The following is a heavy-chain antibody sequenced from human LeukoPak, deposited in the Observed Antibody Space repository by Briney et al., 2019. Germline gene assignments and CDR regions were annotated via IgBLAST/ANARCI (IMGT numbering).Heavy chain of an antibody. D-gene: IGHD6-19*01. CDR3: ARESPDPLSGWYANWFDP. CDR2: IYHSGST. J-gene: IGHJ5*02. Sequence: SETLSLTCTVSGGSISSYYWSWIRQPPGKGLEWIGSIYHSGSTYYNPSLKSRVTISVDTSKNQFSLKLSSVTAADTAVYYCARESPDPLSGWYANWFDPWGQGTLVTVSS. CDR1: GGSISSYY. V-gene: IGHV4-38-2*02.